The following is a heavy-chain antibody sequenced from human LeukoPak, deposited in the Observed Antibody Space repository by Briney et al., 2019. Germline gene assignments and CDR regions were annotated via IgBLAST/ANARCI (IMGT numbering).Heavy chain of an antibody. D-gene: IGHD3-16*02. CDR1: VYTFTGYY. J-gene: IGHJ4*02. V-gene: IGHV1-2*02. CDR2: INPNSGGT. Sequence: ASVKVSCKASVYTFTGYYMHWVRQSPGQGLEWVGWINPNSGGTNYAQKFQGRVTMTRDTSISTAYMELSRLRSDDTAVYYGASASWDYVWGSYRSKDDYWGQGTLVTVSS. CDR3: ASASWDYVWGSYRSKDDY.